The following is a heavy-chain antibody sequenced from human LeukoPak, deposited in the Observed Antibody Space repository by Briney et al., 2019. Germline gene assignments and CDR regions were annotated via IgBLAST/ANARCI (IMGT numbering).Heavy chain of an antibody. V-gene: IGHV4-39*07. CDR1: GGSISSSSYY. Sequence: SETLSLTCTVSGGSISSSSYYWGWIRQPPGKGLEWIGGIYYSGSTCYNPSLKSRVTISVDTSKNQFSLKLSSVTAADTAVYYCASMLCSSWYGMCYYYFDYWGQGTLVTVSS. D-gene: IGHD6-13*01. CDR2: IYYSGST. CDR3: ASMLCSSWYGMCYYYFDY. J-gene: IGHJ4*02.